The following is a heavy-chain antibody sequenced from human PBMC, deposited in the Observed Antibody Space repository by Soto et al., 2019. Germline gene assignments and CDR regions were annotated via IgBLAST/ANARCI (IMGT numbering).Heavy chain of an antibody. CDR3: ARHQTLVDY. D-gene: IGHD1-26*01. J-gene: IGHJ4*02. CDR2: IYYSGGT. Sequence: PSETLSLTCTVSGGSISSSSYYWGWIRQPPGKGLEWIGSIYYSGGTYYNPSLKSRVTISVDTSKNQFSLKLSSVTAADTAVYYCARHQTLVDYWGQGTLVTVSS. V-gene: IGHV4-39*01. CDR1: GGSISSSSYY.